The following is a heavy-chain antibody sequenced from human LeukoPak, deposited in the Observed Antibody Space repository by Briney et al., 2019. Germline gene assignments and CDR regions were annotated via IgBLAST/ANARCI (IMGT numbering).Heavy chain of an antibody. J-gene: IGHJ4*02. CDR3: ARVAVRGVIVVGGVDY. Sequence: ASVTVSCKASGYTFTSYGISWVRQAPGQGLEWMGWISAYNGNTNYAQKLQGRVTMTTDTSTSTAYMELRSLRSDDTAVYYCARVAVRGVIVVGGVDYWGQGTLVTVSS. D-gene: IGHD3-10*01. V-gene: IGHV1-18*01. CDR1: GYTFTSYG. CDR2: ISAYNGNT.